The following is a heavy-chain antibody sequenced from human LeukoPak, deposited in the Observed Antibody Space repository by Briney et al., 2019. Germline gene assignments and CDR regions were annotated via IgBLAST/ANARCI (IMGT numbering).Heavy chain of an antibody. CDR3: ARSGHTYYYDSSGYYPYYFDY. Sequence: ASVKVSCKASGYTFTGCYMHWVRQAPGQGLEWMGWINPNSGGTNYAQKFQGWVTMTRDTSISTAYMELSRLRSDDTAVYYCARSGHTYYYDSSGYYPYYFDYWGQGTLVTVSS. CDR1: GYTFTGCY. D-gene: IGHD3-22*01. V-gene: IGHV1-2*04. J-gene: IGHJ4*02. CDR2: INPNSGGT.